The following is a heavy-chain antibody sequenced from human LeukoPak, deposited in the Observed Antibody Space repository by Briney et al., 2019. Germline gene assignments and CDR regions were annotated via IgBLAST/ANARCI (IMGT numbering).Heavy chain of an antibody. CDR3: AKHSGSYFIYSVDS. Sequence: GGSLGLSCEASVFTFISYCMSCVPDAPGRGRVWGSSFINTAYNTYNAASKKDRFTISRNNSANTISLQKNSLRAEDTALYYCAKHSGSYFIYSVDSWGQGTQVTVSS. D-gene: IGHD2-15*01. J-gene: IGHJ4*02. V-gene: IGHV3-23*01. CDR1: VFTFISYC. CDR2: FINTAYNT.